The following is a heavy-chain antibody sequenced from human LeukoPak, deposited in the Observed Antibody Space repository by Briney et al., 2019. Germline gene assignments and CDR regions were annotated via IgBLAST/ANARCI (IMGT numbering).Heavy chain of an antibody. V-gene: IGHV4-59*01. J-gene: IGHJ4*02. D-gene: IGHD6-19*01. CDR1: GGSISNYY. CDR2: MYYSGSA. CDR3: ARDKVGSGWYDY. Sequence: SETLSLTCTVSGGSISNYYWSWIRQPPGKGLECIGYMYYSGSANYNPSLKSRVTISVDTSKNQFSLKLSSVTAADTAVYYCARDKVGSGWYDYWGQGTLVTVSS.